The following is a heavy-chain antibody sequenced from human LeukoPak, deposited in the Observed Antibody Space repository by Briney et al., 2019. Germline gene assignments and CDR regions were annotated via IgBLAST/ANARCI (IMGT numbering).Heavy chain of an antibody. CDR1: EFTFSSYE. CDR2: ISSSGSTI. CDR3: ARDMYYYDSSGYYYGGYAFDI. J-gene: IGHJ3*02. Sequence: PGGSLRLSCAASEFTFSSYEMNWVRQAPGKGLEWVSYISSSGSTIYYADSVKGRFTISRDNAKNSLYLQMNSLRAEDTAVYYCARDMYYYDSSGYYYGGYAFDIWGQGTMVTVSS. V-gene: IGHV3-48*03. D-gene: IGHD3-22*01.